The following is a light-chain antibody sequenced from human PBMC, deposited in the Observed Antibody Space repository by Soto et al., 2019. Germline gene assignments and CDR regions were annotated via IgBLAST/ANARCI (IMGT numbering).Light chain of an antibody. V-gene: IGKV1-39*01. CDR1: QRISSY. CDR3: QQTYTPPRT. J-gene: IGKJ1*01. Sequence: DILMTQSPSSLSASVGARVTITCRASQRISSYVNWYQQKPGRAPSLLIWDASTLQSGVPSRFSGSGSGTDFTLTISSLQPADFATYYCQQTYTPPRTFGQGTKVDI. CDR2: DAS.